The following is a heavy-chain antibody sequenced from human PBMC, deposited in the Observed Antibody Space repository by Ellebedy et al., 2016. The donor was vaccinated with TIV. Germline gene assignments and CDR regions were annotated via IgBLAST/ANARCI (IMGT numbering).Heavy chain of an antibody. Sequence: GESLKISCSASGFTFNNYALHWVRQAPGKGLEWVTAISYEGNKKYYADSVKGRFTISRDNSKSTLYLQMNSLRRDDTAVYYCARFLGVGATRTLNIDPFDFWGQGTMVTVSS. CDR2: ISYEGNKK. J-gene: IGHJ3*01. CDR1: GFTFNNYA. D-gene: IGHD1-26*01. CDR3: ARFLGVGATRTLNIDPFDF. V-gene: IGHV3-30*04.